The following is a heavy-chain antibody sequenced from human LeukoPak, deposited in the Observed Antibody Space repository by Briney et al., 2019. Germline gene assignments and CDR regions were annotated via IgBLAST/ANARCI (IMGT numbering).Heavy chain of an antibody. J-gene: IGHJ6*03. CDR1: GFTFSRYW. V-gene: IGHV3-48*03. CDR3: ARGAYDYVWGSYRPTPDYYYYMDV. D-gene: IGHD3-16*02. Sequence: GGSLRLSCVASGFTFSRYWMHWVRQAPGKGLEWVSYISSSVSTIYYADSVKGRFTISRDNAKNSLYLQMNSLRAEDTAVYYCARGAYDYVWGSYRPTPDYYYYMDVWGKGTTVTISS. CDR2: ISSSVSTI.